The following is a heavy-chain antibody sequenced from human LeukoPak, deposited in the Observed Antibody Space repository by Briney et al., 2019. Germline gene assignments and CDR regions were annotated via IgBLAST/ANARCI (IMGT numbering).Heavy chain of an antibody. CDR2: IYYSGST. J-gene: IGHJ3*02. CDR3: ARSGYSYGADSFDI. D-gene: IGHD5-18*01. Sequence: PSETLSLTCSVSGDSISSHYWSWIRQPPGKGLEWIGYIYYSGSTKYSPSLKSRVTISVDTSKHQFFLKLSSVTAADTALYYCARSGYSYGADSFDIWGQGIMVTVSS. V-gene: IGHV4-59*11. CDR1: GDSISSHY.